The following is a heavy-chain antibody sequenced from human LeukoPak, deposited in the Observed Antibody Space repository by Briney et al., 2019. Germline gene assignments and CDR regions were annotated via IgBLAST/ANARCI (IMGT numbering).Heavy chain of an antibody. CDR2: INPNSGGT. CDR1: GYTFTGYY. D-gene: IGHD3-22*01. V-gene: IGHV1-2*02. Sequence: ASVKVSCKASGYTFTGYYMHWVRQAPGQGLEWMGWINPNSGGTNYAQKFQGRVTMTRDTSISTAYMELSRLRSDDAAVYYCARVRLYYYDSSGYYYEDAFDIWGQGTMVTVSS. CDR3: ARVRLYYYDSSGYYYEDAFDI. J-gene: IGHJ3*02.